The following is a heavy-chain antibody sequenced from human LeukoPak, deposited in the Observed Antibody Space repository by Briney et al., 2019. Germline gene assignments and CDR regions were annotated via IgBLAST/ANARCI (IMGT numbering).Heavy chain of an antibody. CDR1: GFTFSDYN. J-gene: IGHJ1*01. CDR3: ASSGWYDAEYFQH. D-gene: IGHD6-19*01. CDR2: INWNGGST. Sequence: GGSLRLSCAASGFTFSDYNMRWIRQAPGKGLEWVSGINWNGGSTGYADSVKGRFTISRDNAKNSLYLQMNSLRAEDTALYYCASSGWYDAEYFQHWGQGTLVIVSS. V-gene: IGHV3-20*04.